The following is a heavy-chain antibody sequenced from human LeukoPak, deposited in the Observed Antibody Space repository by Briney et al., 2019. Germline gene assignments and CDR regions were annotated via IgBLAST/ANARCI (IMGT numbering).Heavy chain of an antibody. V-gene: IGHV4-59*01. CDR1: GGSISSYY. CDR3: ARGATICSGGTCYDY. J-gene: IGHJ4*02. CDR2: IHYSGST. D-gene: IGHD2-15*01. Sequence: SETLSLTCTVSGGSISSYYWSWIRQPPGKGLEWIGYIHYSGSTNYNPSLKSRVIISVDTSKNQFSLKLSSVTAADTAVYCCARGATICSGGTCYDYWGQGTLVTVSS.